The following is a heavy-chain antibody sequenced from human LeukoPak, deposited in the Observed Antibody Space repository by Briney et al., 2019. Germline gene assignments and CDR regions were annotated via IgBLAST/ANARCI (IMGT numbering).Heavy chain of an antibody. CDR3: ALAYCSSTGCYDSSVGY. J-gene: IGHJ4*02. V-gene: IGHV3-30*02. CDR2: IRYDGSNK. CDR1: GFTFSSYG. D-gene: IGHD2-2*01. Sequence: GGSLRLSCAASGFTFSSYGMHWVRQAQGKGLEWGAFIRYDGSNKYYADSVKARFTISRDNSKNTLYLQMNSLRAEDTAVYYCALAYCSSTGCYDSSVGYWGQGTLVTVSS.